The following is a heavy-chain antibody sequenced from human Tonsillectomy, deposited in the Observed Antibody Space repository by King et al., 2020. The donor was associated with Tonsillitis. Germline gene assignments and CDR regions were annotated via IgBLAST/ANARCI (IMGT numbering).Heavy chain of an antibody. CDR2: INDIAYS. J-gene: IGHJ2*01. Sequence: VQLQQWGAGLLKPSETLSLTCVVYGGSFSGYYWSWIRQSPGKGLEWLGEINDIAYSNDNPSLKSRVTISVDTSKKSFSLKVTFVTAADTAVYYCARRRVSGDFDLWGRGTLVTVSS. CDR1: GGSFSGYY. CDR3: ARRRVSGDFDL. D-gene: IGHD7-27*01. V-gene: IGHV4-34*01.